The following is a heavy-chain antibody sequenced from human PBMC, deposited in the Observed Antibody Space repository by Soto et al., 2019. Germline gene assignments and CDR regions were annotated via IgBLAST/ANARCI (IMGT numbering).Heavy chain of an antibody. J-gene: IGHJ5*02. V-gene: IGHV1-69*13. CDR1: GGTFSSYA. CDR2: IIPIFGTA. D-gene: IGHD2-15*01. Sequence: SVKVSCKGSGGTFSSYAISWGRQAPGQGLEWMGGIIPIFGTANYAQKFQGRVTITADESTSTAYMELSSLRSEDTAVYYCARDVVVVVAATIRWFDPWGQGTLVTVSS. CDR3: ARDVVVVVAATIRWFDP.